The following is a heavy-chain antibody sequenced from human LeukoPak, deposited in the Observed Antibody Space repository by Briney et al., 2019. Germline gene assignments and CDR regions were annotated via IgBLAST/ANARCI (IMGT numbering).Heavy chain of an antibody. CDR1: GFTFSSYS. D-gene: IGHD6-13*01. J-gene: IGHJ4*02. V-gene: IGHV3-48*01. CDR2: ISSSSSTI. Sequence: PGGSLRLSCAASGFTFSSYSMNWVRQAPGKGLEWVSYISSSSSTIYYADSVKGRFTISRDNAKNSLYLQMNSLRAEDTAVYYCAYPGVAAAGTYWGQGTLVTVSS. CDR3: AYPGVAAAGTY.